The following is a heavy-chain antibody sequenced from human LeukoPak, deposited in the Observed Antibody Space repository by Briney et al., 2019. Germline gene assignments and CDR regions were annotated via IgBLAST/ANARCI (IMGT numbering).Heavy chain of an antibody. CDR1: GFTFSSYG. CDR2: ISYDGSNK. CDR3: AKARRVTQSPAGVPLDY. V-gene: IGHV3-30*18. Sequence: PGGSLRLSCAASGFTFSSYGMHWVRQAPDKGLEWVAVISYDGSNKYYADSVKGRFTISRDNSKNTLYLQMNSLRAEDTAVYYCAKARRVTQSPAGVPLDYWGQGTLVTVSS. J-gene: IGHJ4*02. D-gene: IGHD5-18*01.